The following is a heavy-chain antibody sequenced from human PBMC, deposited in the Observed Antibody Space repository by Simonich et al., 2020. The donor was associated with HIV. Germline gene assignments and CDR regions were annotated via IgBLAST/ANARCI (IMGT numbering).Heavy chain of an antibody. CDR3: ARGFYQRLYYFDY. J-gene: IGHJ4*02. CDR1: GGSFSGYY. V-gene: IGHV4-34*01. D-gene: IGHD2-2*01. CDR2: INHSGST. Sequence: QVQLQQWGAGLLKPSETLSLTCAVYGGSFSGYYWSCIRQPPGKGLEWIGEINHSGSTNYNPSLKSRVTISVDTSKNQFSLKLSSVTAADTAVYYCARGFYQRLYYFDYWGQGTLVTVSS.